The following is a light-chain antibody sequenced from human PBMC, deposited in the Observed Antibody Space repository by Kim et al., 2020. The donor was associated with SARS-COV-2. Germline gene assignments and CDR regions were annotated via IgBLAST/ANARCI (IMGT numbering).Light chain of an antibody. CDR1: QSHGNW. CDR2: DAS. V-gene: IGKV3-11*01. CDR3: QQRRTWPLT. J-gene: IGKJ4*01. Sequence: LCPRKSATLSCRASQSHGNWLAWYQQKSGQAPRLLIYDASNRATGIPARFSGSWSGTDFTLTISSLEPEDFAVYYCQQRRTWPLTFGGGTKVDIK.